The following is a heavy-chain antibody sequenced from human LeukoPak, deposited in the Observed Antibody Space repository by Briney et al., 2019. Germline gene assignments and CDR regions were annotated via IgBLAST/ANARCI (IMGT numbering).Heavy chain of an antibody. Sequence: PSETLSLTCTVSGGSISSYYWSWIRQPPGKGLEWIGYIYYSGSTNYNPSLKSRVTISVDTSKNQFSLKLSSVTAADTAVYYCARDLAPYDSSGYFDYWGQGTLVTVSS. CDR1: GGSISSYY. V-gene: IGHV4-59*01. J-gene: IGHJ4*02. CDR2: IYYSGST. D-gene: IGHD3-22*01. CDR3: ARDLAPYDSSGYFDY.